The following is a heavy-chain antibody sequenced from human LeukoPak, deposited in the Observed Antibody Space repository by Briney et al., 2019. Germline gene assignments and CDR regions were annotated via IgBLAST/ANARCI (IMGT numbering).Heavy chain of an antibody. J-gene: IGHJ6*02. Sequence: PGGSLRLSCAGSAFTFGSHAMTWVRQAPGKGLGWVSAITGSGGRINYADSVKGRFTISRDNSKNTLFLQMNSLRADDTAVYYCVGEDGYNSGASPYYYGMDVWGQGTTVIVSS. CDR3: VGEDGYNSGASPYYYGMDV. CDR1: AFTFGSHA. CDR2: ITGSGGRI. V-gene: IGHV3-23*01. D-gene: IGHD5-24*01.